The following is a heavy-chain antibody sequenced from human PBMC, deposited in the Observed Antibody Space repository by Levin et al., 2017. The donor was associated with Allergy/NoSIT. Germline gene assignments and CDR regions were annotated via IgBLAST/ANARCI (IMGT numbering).Heavy chain of an antibody. J-gene: IGHJ2*01. Sequence: GGSLRLSCAASGFTFSTYSMNWVRQAPGKGLEWVSSISSSSSYMYYADSVKGRFTISRDNAKNSLYLQMNSLRAEDTAVYYCARSNWDWYFDLWGRGTLVTVSS. CDR1: GFTFSTYS. CDR3: ARSNWDWYFDL. D-gene: IGHD7-27*01. V-gene: IGHV3-21*01. CDR2: ISSSSSYM.